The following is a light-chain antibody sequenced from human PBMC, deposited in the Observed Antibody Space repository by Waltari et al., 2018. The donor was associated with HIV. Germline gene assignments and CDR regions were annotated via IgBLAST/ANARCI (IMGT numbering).Light chain of an antibody. CDR3: LQHNSVPRT. CDR2: SVS. J-gene: IGKJ1*01. Sequence: DLQLTQSPSSLSASVGARVTIACRASQDIKKNLGWYQHRPGKGPKRLLHSVSGLHPGTPPRFRGGGSGTQFFLSIDDLRPEDVATYFCLQHNSVPRTFGQGT. CDR1: QDIKKN. V-gene: IGKV1-17*02.